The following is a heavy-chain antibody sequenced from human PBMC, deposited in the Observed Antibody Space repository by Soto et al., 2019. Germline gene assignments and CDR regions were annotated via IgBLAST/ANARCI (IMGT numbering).Heavy chain of an antibody. CDR3: ARGGVKGTTSRGQVYN. CDR2: ISSSSDST. Sequence: QVQVVESGGGLVKPGGSLRLSCAASGFTFSDYYMSWIRQAPGKGLEWVSFISSSSDSTKYADSVKRRFTISRDNAKNSLYLQLNSLRAEDTAVYYCARGGVKGTTSRGQVYNWGQGTLVTVSS. J-gene: IGHJ4*02. V-gene: IGHV3-11*06. D-gene: IGHD1-7*01. CDR1: GFTFSDYY.